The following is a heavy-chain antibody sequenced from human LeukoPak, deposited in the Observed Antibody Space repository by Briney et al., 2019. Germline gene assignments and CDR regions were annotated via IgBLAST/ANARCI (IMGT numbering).Heavy chain of an antibody. D-gene: IGHD3-3*01. V-gene: IGHV1-69*10. J-gene: IGHJ5*02. CDR1: GGTFIDYA. Sequence: ASVKVSFKASGGTFIDYAISWVRQAPGQGLEWMGRIIPIFGIANYAQKFQGRVTITADKSTSTAYMELSSLRSEDTAVYYCARDLRGLYDFWSGSTNWFDPWGQGTLVTISS. CDR2: IIPIFGIA. CDR3: ARDLRGLYDFWSGSTNWFDP.